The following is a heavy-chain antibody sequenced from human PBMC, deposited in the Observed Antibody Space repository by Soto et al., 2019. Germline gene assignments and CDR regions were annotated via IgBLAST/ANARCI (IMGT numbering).Heavy chain of an antibody. CDR3: STRAYDTNGYYRFDP. J-gene: IGHJ5*01. D-gene: IGHD3-22*01. CDR2: INHSGRV. CDR1: GGSFSGHS. V-gene: IGHV4-34*01. Sequence: QVQLQQWGAGLLKPSETLSLTCAVYGGSFSGHSWTWIRQSPGKGLEWIGDINHSGRVNYSPSLKSRVTISLDTSKNQFSLNLSAVTAADTAMYYCSTRAYDTNGYYRFDPWGQGTLVTLSS.